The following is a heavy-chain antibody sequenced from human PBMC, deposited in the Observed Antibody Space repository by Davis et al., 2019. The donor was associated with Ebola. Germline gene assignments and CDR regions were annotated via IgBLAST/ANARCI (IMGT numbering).Heavy chain of an antibody. V-gene: IGHV5-10-1*01. CDR2: IDPSDSYT. Sequence: GESLKISCKGSGYSFISYWIGWVRQMPGKGLEWMGRIDPSDSYTNYSPSFQGHVTISADKSISTAYLQWSSLKASDTAMYYCARVMYSSSFYAFDIWGQGTMVTVSS. D-gene: IGHD6-6*01. CDR3: ARVMYSSSFYAFDI. J-gene: IGHJ3*02. CDR1: GYSFISYW.